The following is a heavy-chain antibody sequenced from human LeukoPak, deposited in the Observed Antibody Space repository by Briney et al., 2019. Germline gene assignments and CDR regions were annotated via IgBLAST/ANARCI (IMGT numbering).Heavy chain of an antibody. J-gene: IGHJ6*03. CDR3: ARGRGITGGAIVLMVYGRAYYYYYMDV. Sequence: ASVKVSCKASGYTFTTYNINWVRQAPGQGLEWMGWMNPNSGNTGYAQKFQGRVTITRNTSISTAYMELSSLRSEDTAVYYCARGRGITGGAIVLMVYGRAYYYYYMDVWGKGTTVTVSS. CDR2: MNPNSGNT. V-gene: IGHV1-8*03. D-gene: IGHD2-8*01. CDR1: GYTFTTYN.